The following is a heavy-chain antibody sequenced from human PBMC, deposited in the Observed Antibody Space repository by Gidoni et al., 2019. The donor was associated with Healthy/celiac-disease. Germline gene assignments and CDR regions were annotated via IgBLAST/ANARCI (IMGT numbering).Heavy chain of an antibody. Sequence: QVQLQQSGPGLVKPSQTLSLTCAISGDSVSSNSAPWNWIRQSPSRGLEWLGRTYSRSKWYNDYAVSVKSRITINPDTSKNQFSLQLNSVTPEDTAVYYCAREGTMVRGVIPYFDYWGQGTLVTVSS. V-gene: IGHV6-1*01. J-gene: IGHJ4*02. CDR3: AREGTMVRGVIPYFDY. D-gene: IGHD3-10*01. CDR2: TYSRSKWYN. CDR1: GDSVSSNSAP.